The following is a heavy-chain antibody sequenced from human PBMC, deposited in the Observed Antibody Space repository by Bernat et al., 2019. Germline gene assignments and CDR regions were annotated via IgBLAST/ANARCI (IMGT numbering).Heavy chain of an antibody. CDR1: GFTFSSYG. V-gene: IGHV3-30*18. D-gene: IGHD4-23*01. Sequence: QVQLVESGGGVVQPGRSLRLSCAASGFTFSSYGMHWVRQAPGKGLEWVAAISYDGSIKYYADSVKGRFTISRDNSKNTLYLQMSSLRAEDTAVYYCAKGSPLPTVVIDYLYYGMDVWGQGTTVTVSS. J-gene: IGHJ6*02. CDR3: AKGSPLPTVVIDYLYYGMDV. CDR2: ISYDGSIK.